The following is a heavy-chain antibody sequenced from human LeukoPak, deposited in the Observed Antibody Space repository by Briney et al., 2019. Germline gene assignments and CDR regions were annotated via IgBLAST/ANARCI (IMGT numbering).Heavy chain of an antibody. CDR1: GGTFSSYA. Sequence: ASVKVSCKAPGGTFSSYAINWVRQAPGQGLEWMGWISTYNGNTNYAQKLQGRVTMTTDTSTSTAYMELRSLRSDDTAVYFCARSPRDNSGFYYVGALAIWGQGTMVTVSS. CDR2: ISTYNGNT. J-gene: IGHJ3*02. D-gene: IGHD3-22*01. V-gene: IGHV1-18*01. CDR3: ARSPRDNSGFYYVGALAI.